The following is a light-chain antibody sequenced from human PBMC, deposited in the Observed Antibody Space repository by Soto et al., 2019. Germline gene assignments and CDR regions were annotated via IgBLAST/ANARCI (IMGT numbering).Light chain of an antibody. CDR1: TSDLGNYNF. CDR2: EVN. V-gene: IGLV2-14*01. J-gene: IGLJ2*01. Sequence: QSALTQPASVSGSPGQSITISCTGITSDLGNYNFVSWYEVHPGKGPKLLMYEVNKRPSGVSDRFSGSKSGNTASLTISGLQPEDEADYYCSSTSFTGNSDLVVFGGGTKLTVL. CDR3: SSTSFTGNSDLVV.